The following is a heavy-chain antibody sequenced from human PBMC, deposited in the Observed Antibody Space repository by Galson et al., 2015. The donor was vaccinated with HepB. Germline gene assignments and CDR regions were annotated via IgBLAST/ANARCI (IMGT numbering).Heavy chain of an antibody. CDR2: ISSSSSTI. CDR1: GFTFSRYS. Sequence: SLRLSCAASGFTFSRYSMNWVRQAPGKGLEWVSYISSSSSTIYYAASVKGRFIISRNNSKNTQYLQMNSLRAEDTAVYYWAKNQTSIGVVTILIDYWGQGTLVTVSS. V-gene: IGHV3-48*01. CDR3: AKNQTSIGVVTILIDY. D-gene: IGHD3-22*01. J-gene: IGHJ4*02.